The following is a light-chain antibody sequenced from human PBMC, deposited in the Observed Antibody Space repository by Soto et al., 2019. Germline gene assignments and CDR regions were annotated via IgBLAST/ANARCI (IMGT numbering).Light chain of an antibody. J-gene: IGLJ3*02. Sequence: QSALTQPASVSGSPGQSITISCTGTSSDVGSYNYVSWYQQHPGKAPKLMSYEVNNRPSGVSNRISGSKSGNTASLTIAGLQAEDEATHYCTAYTSISTRVFGGGTQLTVL. CDR3: TAYTSISTRV. CDR2: EVN. V-gene: IGLV2-14*01. CDR1: SSDVGSYNY.